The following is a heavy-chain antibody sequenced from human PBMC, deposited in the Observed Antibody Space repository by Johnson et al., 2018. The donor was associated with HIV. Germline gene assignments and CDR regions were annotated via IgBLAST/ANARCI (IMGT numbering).Heavy chain of an antibody. D-gene: IGHD6-13*01. Sequence: VQLVESGGGVVRPGGSLRLSCAASGFTFRTSGMHWVRQAPGQGLEWGAVIWYDGSNKYYADSVKGRFTISRDNSKNTLYLQMNSLRAEDTAVYYCAKDWGIAAAGTDAFDIWGQGTMVTVSS. CDR3: AKDWGIAAAGTDAFDI. CDR2: IWYDGSNK. J-gene: IGHJ3*02. V-gene: IGHV3-30*02. CDR1: GFTFRTSG.